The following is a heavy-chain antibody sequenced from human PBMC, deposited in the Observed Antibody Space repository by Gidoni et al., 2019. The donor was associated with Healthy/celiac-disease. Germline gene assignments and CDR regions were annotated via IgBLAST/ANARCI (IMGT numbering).Heavy chain of an antibody. CDR2: INPNSGGT. V-gene: IGHV1-2*06. J-gene: IGHJ4*02. D-gene: IGHD6-13*01. CDR1: GYTFTGYY. Sequence: QVQLVQSGAEVKKPGASVKVSGKASGYTFTGYYMHWVRQAPGQGLEWIGRINPNSGGTNYAQKFQGRVTMTRDTSISTAYMELSRLRSDDTAVYYCARDDSHSSRLSVWGQGTLVTVSS. CDR3: ARDDSHSSRLSV.